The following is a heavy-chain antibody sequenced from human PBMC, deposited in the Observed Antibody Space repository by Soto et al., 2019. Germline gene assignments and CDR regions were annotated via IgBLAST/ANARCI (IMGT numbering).Heavy chain of an antibody. Sequence: GESLKISCAASGFTVSSNYMSWVRQAPGKRLEWVSVIYSGGSTYYADSVKGRFTISRDNSKNTLYLQMNSLRAEDTAVYYCARFLHYYGSGSYGGYFDYWGQGTLVTVSS. CDR2: IYSGGST. J-gene: IGHJ4*02. V-gene: IGHV3-53*01. CDR1: GFTVSSNY. CDR3: ARFLHYYGSGSYGGYFDY. D-gene: IGHD3-10*01.